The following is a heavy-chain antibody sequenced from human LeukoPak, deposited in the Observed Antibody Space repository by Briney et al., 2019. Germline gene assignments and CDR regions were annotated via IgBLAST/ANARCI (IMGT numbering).Heavy chain of an antibody. V-gene: IGHV1-69*01. CDR3: ARDDNQGYCSGGSCYSSLSQYGMDV. CDR2: IIPISGTA. Sequence: ASVKVSCKASGGTFSSYAISWVRQAPGQGLEWMEGIIPISGTANYAQKFQGRVTITADESTSTAYMELSSLRSEDTAVYYCARDDNQGYCSGGSCYSSLSQYGMDVWGKGTTVTVSS. D-gene: IGHD2-15*01. CDR1: GGTFSSYA. J-gene: IGHJ6*04.